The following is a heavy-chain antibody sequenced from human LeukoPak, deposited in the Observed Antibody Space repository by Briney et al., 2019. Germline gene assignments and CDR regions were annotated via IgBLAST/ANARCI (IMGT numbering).Heavy chain of an antibody. V-gene: IGHV1-46*01. D-gene: IGHD3-22*01. CDR1: GYTFTSYY. Sequence: ASVKVSCKASGYTFTSYYVHWVRQAPGQGLEWMGLINPGGGSSTYAQKFQGRVTMTRDTSTSTAYMELSSLRSEDTAVYYCARKVPNDSSGYYYRGQFDPWGQGTLVTVSS. CDR3: ARKVPNDSSGYYYRGQFDP. CDR2: INPGGGSS. J-gene: IGHJ5*02.